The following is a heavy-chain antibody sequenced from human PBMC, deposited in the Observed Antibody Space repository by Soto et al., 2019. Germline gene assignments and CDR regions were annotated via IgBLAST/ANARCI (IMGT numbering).Heavy chain of an antibody. J-gene: IGHJ5*02. D-gene: IGHD3-16*01. Sequence: PGGSLRLSCAASGFTFSAYDMPWVRQATGKGLEWVSAIGTQHDTYYPDSVKGRFTISRENAQHSLYLQMNSLRAGDTAVYYCARQASFWHGGGGWFDPWGQGTLVTVSS. CDR1: GFTFSAYD. V-gene: IGHV3-13*01. CDR3: ARQASFWHGGGGWFDP. CDR2: IGTQHDT.